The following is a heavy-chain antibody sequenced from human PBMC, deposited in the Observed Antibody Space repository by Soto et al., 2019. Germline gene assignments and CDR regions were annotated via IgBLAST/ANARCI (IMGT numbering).Heavy chain of an antibody. CDR3: ARGTMVRENYYYYYYMDV. V-gene: IGHV6-1*01. CDR2: TYYRSKWYN. Sequence: SQTLSLTCAISGDSVSSNSAAWNWIRQSPSRGLEWLGRTYYRSKWYNDYAVPVKSRITINPDTSKNQFSLQLNPVTPEDTAVYYCARGTMVRENYYYYYYMDVWGKGTTVTVSS. CDR1: GDSVSSNSAA. J-gene: IGHJ6*03. D-gene: IGHD3-10*01.